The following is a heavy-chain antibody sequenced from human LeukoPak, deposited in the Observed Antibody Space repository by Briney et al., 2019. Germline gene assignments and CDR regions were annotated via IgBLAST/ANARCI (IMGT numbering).Heavy chain of an antibody. J-gene: IGHJ4*02. D-gene: IGHD4-23*01. V-gene: IGHV3-74*01. CDR1: GFTFSSYW. CDR2: IASDGSST. CDR3: ARGRPHGNDY. Sequence: GGPLSLSCAAPGFTFSSYWMNGVGKAPGKGRVWVLRIASDGSSTTYADSVKGRFSISRDNAKNTLYLQMNSLRVEDTAVYYCARGRPHGNDYWGQGTLVTVSS.